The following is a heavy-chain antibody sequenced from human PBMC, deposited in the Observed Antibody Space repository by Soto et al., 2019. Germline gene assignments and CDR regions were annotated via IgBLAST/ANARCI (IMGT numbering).Heavy chain of an antibody. J-gene: IGHJ6*02. CDR2: MSGSGGNT. CDR1: G. Sequence: GRSMVHQDTGKGLEWVSAMSGSGGNTYYADSVKGRFTISRDNSKNTLYLQMNSLRAEDTAVYYCANRDTSMATRDCDGRDGWGQGTKVPVS. CDR3: ANRDTSMATRDCDGRDG. V-gene: IGHV3-23*01. D-gene: IGHD5-12*01.